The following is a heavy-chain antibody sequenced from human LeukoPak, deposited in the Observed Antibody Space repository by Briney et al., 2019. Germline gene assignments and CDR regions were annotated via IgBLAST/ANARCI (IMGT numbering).Heavy chain of an antibody. D-gene: IGHD6-13*01. Sequence: GGSLRLSCAASGFTFSSYAMHWVRQAPGKGLEWVAVMSYDGSNKYYADSVKGRFTISRDNSKNTLYLQMNSLRAEDTAVYYCARGEQQLVRGAFDIWGQGTMVTVSS. J-gene: IGHJ3*02. CDR2: MSYDGSNK. CDR3: ARGEQQLVRGAFDI. V-gene: IGHV3-30*04. CDR1: GFTFSSYA.